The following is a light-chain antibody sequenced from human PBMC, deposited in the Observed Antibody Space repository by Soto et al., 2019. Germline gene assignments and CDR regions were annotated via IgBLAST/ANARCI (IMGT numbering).Light chain of an antibody. V-gene: IGLV2-14*01. CDR2: QVT. Sequence: QSALAQPASVSGSPGQSITISCTGSSIDIASVNYVSWYQQYPGKAPKLLIYQVTSRASGVSHRFSGSKFGDTASLTISGLQPEDEAEYSCNSYSSSTFYVFGSGTKATVL. CDR3: NSYSSSTFYV. CDR1: SIDIASVNY. J-gene: IGLJ1*01.